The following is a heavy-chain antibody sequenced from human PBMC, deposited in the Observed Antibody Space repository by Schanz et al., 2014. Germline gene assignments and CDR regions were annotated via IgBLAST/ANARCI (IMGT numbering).Heavy chain of an antibody. CDR3: AKYRGYYRVSGSYRELEY. V-gene: IGHV3-23*01. Sequence: EVQLLESGGGLVQPGGSLRLSCAASGFTFSSYAMGWVRQAPGRGLEWVSYIGNGGVTIYYADSVKGRFTISRDNSKNSLYLQMNSLRAEDTAVYYCAKYRGYYRVSGSYRELEYWGQGTLVTVSS. CDR1: GFTFSSYA. CDR2: IGNGGVTI. D-gene: IGHD3-10*01. J-gene: IGHJ4*02.